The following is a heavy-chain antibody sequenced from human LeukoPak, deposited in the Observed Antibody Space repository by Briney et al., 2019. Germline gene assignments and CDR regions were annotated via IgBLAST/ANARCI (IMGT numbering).Heavy chain of an antibody. Sequence: GGSLRLSCVASGFPFSSYWMTWVRQAPGKGLEWVANIKQDGSKKSYVDSVKGRFTISRDNAKNSLYLQMNSLRAEDTAVYYCAKVSGSIQIWPQPFGDGMDVWGQGTTVTVSS. CDR2: IKQDGSKK. J-gene: IGHJ6*02. CDR1: GFPFSSYW. D-gene: IGHD3-10*01. V-gene: IGHV3-7*03. CDR3: AKVSGSIQIWPQPFGDGMDV.